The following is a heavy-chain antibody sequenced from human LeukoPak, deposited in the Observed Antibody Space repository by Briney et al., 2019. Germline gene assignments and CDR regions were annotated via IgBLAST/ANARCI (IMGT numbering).Heavy chain of an antibody. CDR1: GGSIRGYY. CDR3: ARRSPQFLEWFNWFDP. CDR2: ISYSGTT. V-gene: IGHV4-59*12. J-gene: IGHJ5*02. D-gene: IGHD3-3*01. Sequence: TSETLSLTCTVSGGSIRGYYWSWMRQPPGKGLEWIGYISYSGTTNYNPSVQSRVTISVDTSTNQFSLKLSSVTAADTAVYYCARRSPQFLEWFNWFDPWGQGTLVTVSS.